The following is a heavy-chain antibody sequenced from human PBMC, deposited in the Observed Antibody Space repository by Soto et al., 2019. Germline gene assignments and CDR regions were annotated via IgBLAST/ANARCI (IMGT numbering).Heavy chain of an antibody. CDR2: IYPGDSDT. J-gene: IGHJ3*02. CDR1: GRGFTSDG. D-gene: IGHD6-6*01. V-gene: IGHV5-51*01. Sequence: KGCGRGFTSDGVGSLRQMPGKGLECMGIIYPGDSDTRYSPSFQGQVTISADKSISTAYLQWSSLKASDTAMYYCASPIAARRLNAFDIWGQGTMVTVS. CDR3: ASPIAARRLNAFDI.